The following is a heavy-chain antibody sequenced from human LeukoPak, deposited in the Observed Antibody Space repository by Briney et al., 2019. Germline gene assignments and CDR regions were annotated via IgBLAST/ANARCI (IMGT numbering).Heavy chain of an antibody. CDR3: AKGRGSVRINAFDI. CDR2: ISWNSGSI. D-gene: IGHD1-1*01. Sequence: GGSLSLSCAASGFTFEDYAMHWVRQAPGKGLEWVSGISWNSGSIGYADSVKGRFTISRDNAKNSLYLQMNGLRAEDTALYYCAKGRGSVRINAFDIWGQGTMVTVSS. V-gene: IGHV3-9*01. J-gene: IGHJ3*02. CDR1: GFTFEDYA.